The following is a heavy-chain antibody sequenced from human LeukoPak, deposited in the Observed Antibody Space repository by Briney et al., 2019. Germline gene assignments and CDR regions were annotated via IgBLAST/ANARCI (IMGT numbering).Heavy chain of an antibody. CDR1: GITLSNYA. CDR2: IRGSGGST. CDR3: AKDWELRFLEWLPEYYFDY. Sequence: GGSLRLSCVVSGITLSNYAMSWVRQAPGKGLEWVSAIRGSGGSTYYADSVKGRFTISRDNSKNTLYLQMNSLRAEDTAVYYCAKDWELRFLEWLPEYYFDYWGQGTLVTVSS. V-gene: IGHV3-23*01. J-gene: IGHJ4*02. D-gene: IGHD3-3*01.